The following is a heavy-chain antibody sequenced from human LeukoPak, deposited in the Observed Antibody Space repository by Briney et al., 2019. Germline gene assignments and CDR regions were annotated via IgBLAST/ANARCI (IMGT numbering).Heavy chain of an antibody. Sequence: GGSLRLSCAASDFTFSSYAMSWVRQAPGKGLEWVSAIGGNAATTYYADSVKGRFTISRDNSKNTLYLQMNSLRAEDTAVYYCAKDRRFGELLYRPQFDYWGQGTLVTVSS. CDR2: IGGNAATT. D-gene: IGHD3-10*01. CDR1: DFTFSSYA. J-gene: IGHJ4*02. CDR3: AKDRRFGELLYRPQFDY. V-gene: IGHV3-23*01.